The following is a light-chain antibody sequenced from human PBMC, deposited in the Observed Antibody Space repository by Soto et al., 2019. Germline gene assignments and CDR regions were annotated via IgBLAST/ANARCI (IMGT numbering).Light chain of an antibody. Sequence: EVVMTQSPATLSVSPGDRATLFCRASQSVSSDLAWHQHKPGQAPRLLIYGASTRATGIPARFSGSGSGTEFTLTISSPQSKDFAVYYYHQDNDLPTWTFGQGTNVEIK. CDR3: HQDNDLPTWT. J-gene: IGKJ1*01. CDR1: QSVSSD. V-gene: IGKV3-15*01. CDR2: GAS.